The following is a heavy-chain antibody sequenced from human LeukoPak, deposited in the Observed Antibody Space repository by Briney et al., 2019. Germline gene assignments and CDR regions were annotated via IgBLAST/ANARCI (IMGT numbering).Heavy chain of an antibody. V-gene: IGHV3-30*18. CDR1: GFTFSSYG. Sequence: GGSLRLSCAASGFTFSSYGMHWVRQAPGKGLECVAVISYDGSNKYYADSVKGRFSISRDNSKNTLYLQMNSLRAEDTAVYYCAKRSGGYDSSGYYSYYFDYWGQGTLVTVSS. D-gene: IGHD3-22*01. J-gene: IGHJ4*02. CDR2: ISYDGSNK. CDR3: AKRSGGYDSSGYYSYYFDY.